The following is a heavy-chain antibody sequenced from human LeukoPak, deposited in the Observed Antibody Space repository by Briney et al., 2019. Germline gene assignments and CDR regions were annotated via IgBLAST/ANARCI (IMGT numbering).Heavy chain of an antibody. CDR2: VSADGGSS. Sequence: RRAPRLSRAASGLTFYEYLIHGVRQAPRQGLDWVCLVSADGGSSSYVDSLTGRFTISRDNSKNSLYLQMNSLRPQRTALYFSAKGGEMTRIDWWGQGSLVT. D-gene: IGHD5-24*01. V-gene: IGHV3-43*02. CDR1: GLTFYEYL. CDR3: AKGGEMTRIDW. J-gene: IGHJ4*02.